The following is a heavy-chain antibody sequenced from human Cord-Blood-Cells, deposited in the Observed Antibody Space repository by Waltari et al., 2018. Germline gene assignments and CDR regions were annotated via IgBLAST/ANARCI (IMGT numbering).Heavy chain of an antibody. CDR1: GGTFSSYA. V-gene: IGHV1-69*12. D-gene: IGHD4-17*01. Sequence: QVQLVQSGAEVKKPGSSVKVSCKASGGTFSSYAISWVRQAPGQGLEWMGGTIPICGTANYAQKYQVRVTITADESTSTAYMELSSLGSEDTAVYYCARGGYGDYHAFDIWGQGTMVTVSS. J-gene: IGHJ3*02. CDR3: ARGGYGDYHAFDI. CDR2: TIPICGTA.